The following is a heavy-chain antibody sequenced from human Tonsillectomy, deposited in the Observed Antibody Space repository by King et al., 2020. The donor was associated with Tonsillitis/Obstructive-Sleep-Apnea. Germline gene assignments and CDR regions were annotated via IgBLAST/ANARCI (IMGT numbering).Heavy chain of an antibody. D-gene: IGHD4-11*01. CDR3: ARGTSTVTPGGRFDP. J-gene: IGHJ5*02. Sequence: VQLVESGGGLVQPGGSLRLSCAASGFTFSSYWMSWVRQAPGKGLEWVANIKQDGSEKYYVDSVKGRFTISRDNAKNSLYLQMNSLRAEDTAVYYCARGTSTVTPGGRFDPWGQGTLVTVSS. CDR1: GFTFSSYW. V-gene: IGHV3-7*03. CDR2: IKQDGSEK.